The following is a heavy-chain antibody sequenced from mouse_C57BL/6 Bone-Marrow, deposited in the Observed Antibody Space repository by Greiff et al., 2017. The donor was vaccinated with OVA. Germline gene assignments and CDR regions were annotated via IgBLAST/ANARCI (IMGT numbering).Heavy chain of an antibody. Sequence: QVQLQQPGAELVMPGASVKLSCKASGYTFTSYWMHWVKQRPGQGLEWIGEIDPSDSYTNYNQKFKGKSTLTVDKSSSTAYMQLSRLASEDSAVYYCAREGGWFFYAMDYWGQGTSVTVSS. CDR2: IDPSDSYT. D-gene: IGHD2-3*01. CDR3: AREGGWFFYAMDY. J-gene: IGHJ4*01. V-gene: IGHV1-69*01. CDR1: GYTFTSYW.